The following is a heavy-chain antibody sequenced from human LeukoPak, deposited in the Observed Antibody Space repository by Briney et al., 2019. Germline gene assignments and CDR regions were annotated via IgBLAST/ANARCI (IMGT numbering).Heavy chain of an antibody. D-gene: IGHD5-12*01. CDR2: IIPIFGTA. Sequence: ASVKVSCKASGGTFSSYAISWVRQAPGQGLEWMGGIIPIFGTANYAQKFQGRVTITADKSTSTAYMELSSLRSEDTAVYYCARVPYSGYDYNWFDPWGQGTLVTVSS. J-gene: IGHJ5*02. CDR1: GGTFSSYA. CDR3: ARVPYSGYDYNWFDP. V-gene: IGHV1-69*06.